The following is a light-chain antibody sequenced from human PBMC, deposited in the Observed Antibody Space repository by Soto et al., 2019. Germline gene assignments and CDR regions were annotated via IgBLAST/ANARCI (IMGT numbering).Light chain of an antibody. CDR2: DAS. V-gene: IGKV3-11*01. Sequence: EIVLTQSPATLSLSPGERATLSCRASQSVSSYLAWYQQKPGQAPRLLIYDASNRATGIPARFSGSGSGTDFTLTISSLEPEDFAVYYCQYRSNWPPYTFGQGTKREIK. J-gene: IGKJ2*01. CDR3: QYRSNWPPYT. CDR1: QSVSSY.